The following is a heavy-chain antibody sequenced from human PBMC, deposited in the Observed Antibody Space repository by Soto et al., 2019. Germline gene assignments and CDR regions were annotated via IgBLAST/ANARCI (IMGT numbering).Heavy chain of an antibody. J-gene: IGHJ5*02. CDR2: IYYSGST. D-gene: IGHD1-20*01. Sequence: SETLSLTCTVSGGSISSSSYYWGWIRQPPGKGLEWIGSIYYSGSTYYNPSLKSRVTISVDTSKNQFSLKLSSVTAADTAVYYCARQRITGTTFSFDPWGQGTLVTVSS. CDR1: GGSISSSSYY. CDR3: ARQRITGTTFSFDP. V-gene: IGHV4-39*01.